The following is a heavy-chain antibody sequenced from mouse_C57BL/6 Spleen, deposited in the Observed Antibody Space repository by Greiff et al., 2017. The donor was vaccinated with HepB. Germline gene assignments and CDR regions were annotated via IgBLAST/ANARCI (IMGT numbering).Heavy chain of an antibody. V-gene: IGHV1-80*01. CDR1: GYAFSSYW. CDR2: IYPGDGDT. CDR3: ARSPYYYGSIYYFDY. J-gene: IGHJ2*01. D-gene: IGHD1-1*01. Sequence: LQQSGAELVKPGASVKISCKASGYAFSSYWMNWVKQRPGKGLEWIGQIYPGDGDTNYNGKFKGKATLTADKSSSTAYMQLSSLTSEDSAVYFCARSPYYYGSIYYFDYWGQGTTLTVSS.